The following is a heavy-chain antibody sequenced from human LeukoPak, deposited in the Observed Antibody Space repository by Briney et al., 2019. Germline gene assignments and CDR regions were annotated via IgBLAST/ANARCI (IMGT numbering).Heavy chain of an antibody. D-gene: IGHD6-13*01. V-gene: IGHV1-2*02. Sequence: ASVKVSCKASGYSFTSYYIHWVRQAPGQGLEWMGWINPNSGTNYAQNFQGRVTMTRDTSISTAYMELSRLRSDDTAVYYCAREEQHQRGRHFEYWGQGTLVTVSS. CDR3: AREEQHQRGRHFEY. CDR1: GYSFTSYY. CDR2: INPNSGT. J-gene: IGHJ4*02.